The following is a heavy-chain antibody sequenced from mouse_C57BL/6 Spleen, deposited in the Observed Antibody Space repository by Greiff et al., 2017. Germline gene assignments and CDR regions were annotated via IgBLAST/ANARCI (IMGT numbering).Heavy chain of an antibody. J-gene: IGHJ4*01. CDR1: GFSLTSYG. D-gene: IGHD1-1*01. V-gene: IGHV2-2*01. Sequence: VKVVESGPGLVQPSQSLSITCTVSGFSLTSYGVHWVRQSPGKGLEWLGVIWSGGSTDYNAAFISRLSISKDNSKSQVFFKMNSLQADDTAIYYCARSTTVAHGAMDYWGQGTSVTVSS. CDR2: IWSGGST. CDR3: ARSTTVAHGAMDY.